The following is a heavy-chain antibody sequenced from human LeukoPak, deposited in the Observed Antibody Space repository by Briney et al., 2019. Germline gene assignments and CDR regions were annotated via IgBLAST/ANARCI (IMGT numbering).Heavy chain of an antibody. CDR3: ARWCSGGSCSISFDY. CDR1: GGSISSSSYY. V-gene: IGHV4-39*01. J-gene: IGHJ4*02. CDR2: IYYSGST. Sequence: PSETLSLTCTVSGGSISSSSYYWGWLRQPPGKGLEWIGSIYYSGSTYYNPSLKSRVTISVDTSKNQFSLKLSSVTAADTAVYYCARWCSGGSCSISFDYWGQGTLVTVSS. D-gene: IGHD2-15*01.